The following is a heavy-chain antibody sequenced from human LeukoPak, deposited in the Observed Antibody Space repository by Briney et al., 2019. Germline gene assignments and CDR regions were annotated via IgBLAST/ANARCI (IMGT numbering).Heavy chain of an antibody. Sequence: SETLSLTCAVYGGSFSGYYWSWIRQPPGKGLEWIGEINHSGSTNYNPSLKSRVTISVDTSKNQFSLKLSSVTAADTAVYYCATGLRYYDSSGYYTGHWFDPWGQGTLVTVSS. D-gene: IGHD3-22*01. CDR1: GGSFSGYY. V-gene: IGHV4-34*01. J-gene: IGHJ5*02. CDR3: ATGLRYYDSSGYYTGHWFDP. CDR2: INHSGST.